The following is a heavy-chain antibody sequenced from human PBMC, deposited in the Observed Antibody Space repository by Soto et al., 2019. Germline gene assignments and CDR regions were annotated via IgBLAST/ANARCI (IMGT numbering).Heavy chain of an antibody. V-gene: IGHV1-18*01. Sequence: ASVKVSCKASGYTFTSYGISWVRQAPGQGLEWMGWISAYNGNTNYAQKLQGRVTMTTDTSTSTAYMELRSLRSDDTAVYYCARGFVVAVPAVRYYYYGMDVWGQGTTVTVSS. D-gene: IGHD2-2*01. CDR2: ISAYNGNT. CDR1: GYTFTSYG. J-gene: IGHJ6*02. CDR3: ARGFVVAVPAVRYYYYGMDV.